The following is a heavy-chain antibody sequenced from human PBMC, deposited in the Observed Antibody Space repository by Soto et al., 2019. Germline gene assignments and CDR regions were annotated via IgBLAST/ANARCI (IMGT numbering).Heavy chain of an antibody. J-gene: IGHJ1*01. Sequence: GGSLRLSCATSGFTFDDYAMHWVRQAPGKGLEWVSGISWNSGSIGYADSVKGRFTISRDNAKNSLYLQMNSLRAEDTALYYCAKASSSSRDFQHWGQGTLVTVSS. D-gene: IGHD6-6*01. CDR3: AKASSSSRDFQH. V-gene: IGHV3-9*01. CDR1: GFTFDDYA. CDR2: ISWNSGSI.